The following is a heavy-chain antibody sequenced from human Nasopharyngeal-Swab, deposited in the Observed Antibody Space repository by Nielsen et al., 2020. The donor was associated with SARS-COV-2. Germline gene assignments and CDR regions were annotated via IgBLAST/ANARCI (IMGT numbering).Heavy chain of an antibody. J-gene: IGHJ6*03. CDR2: IIPIFGTA. CDR3: ARGSETHDYSNYVFNVYYYMDV. Sequence: SVKVSCKASGGTFSSYAISWVRQAPGQGLEWMGGIIPIFGTANYAQKFQGRVTITADESTSTAYMELSSLRSEDTAAYYCARGSETHDYSNYVFNVYYYMDVWGKGTTVTVSS. CDR1: GGTFSSYA. D-gene: IGHD4-11*01. V-gene: IGHV1-69*13.